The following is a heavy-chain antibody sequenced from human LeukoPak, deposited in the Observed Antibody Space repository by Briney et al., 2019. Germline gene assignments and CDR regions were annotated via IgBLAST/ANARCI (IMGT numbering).Heavy chain of an antibody. J-gene: IGHJ5*02. D-gene: IGHD2-21*02. CDR1: GYTFTSYD. V-gene: IGHV1-8*01. CDR2: MNPNSGNT. CDR3: ARGTELRGGNSRDWFDP. Sequence: ASVKVPCKASGYTFTSYDINWVRQATGQGLEWMGWMNPNSGNTGYAQKFQGRVTMTRNTSISTAYMELSSLRSEDTAVYYCARGTELRGGNSRDWFDPWGQGTLVTVSS.